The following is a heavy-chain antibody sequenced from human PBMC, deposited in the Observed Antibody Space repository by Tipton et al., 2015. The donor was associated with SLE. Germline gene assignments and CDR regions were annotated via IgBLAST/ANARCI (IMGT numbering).Heavy chain of an antibody. CDR2: IYYSGST. CDR3: ARDEGPFVDAFDL. Sequence: TLSLTCTVSGFSVSSGSYYWSWIRQPPGKGLEWIGYIYYSGSTNYNPSLKSRVTISVDTSKNQISLKLSSVTAADTAVYYCARDEGPFVDAFDLWGQGTVVTVSS. CDR1: GFSVSSGSYY. J-gene: IGHJ3*01. V-gene: IGHV4-61*01.